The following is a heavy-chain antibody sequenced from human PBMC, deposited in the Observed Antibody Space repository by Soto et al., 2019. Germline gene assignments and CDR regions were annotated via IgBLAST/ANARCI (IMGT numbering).Heavy chain of an antibody. V-gene: IGHV1-46*01. D-gene: IGHD3-22*01. CDR3: ARGGASAGKTYFPYYDSSGYLLDY. CDR1: GYTFTSYY. Sequence: ASVKVSCKASGYTFTSYYMHWVRQAPGQGLEWMGIINPSGGSTSYAQKFQGRVTMTRDTSTSTVYMELSSLRSEDTAVYYCARGGASAGKTYFPYYDSSGYLLDYWGQGTLVTVSS. J-gene: IGHJ4*02. CDR2: INPSGGST.